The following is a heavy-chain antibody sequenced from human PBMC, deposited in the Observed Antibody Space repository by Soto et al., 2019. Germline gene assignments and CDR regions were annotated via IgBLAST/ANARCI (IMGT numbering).Heavy chain of an antibody. Sequence: QVHLVESGGGVVQPGRPLRLSWEASGFTFSGFALHWVRQAPGRGLGWGSVISYDGSNKYYADSVKGRFTITRDNSKNTLYLQMNSLRVEDTAVYYCANSNFVWYYFDYWGQGTLVTVSS. CDR1: GFTFSGFA. D-gene: IGHD4-4*01. J-gene: IGHJ4*02. CDR3: ANSNFVWYYFDY. CDR2: ISYDGSNK. V-gene: IGHV3-30-3*01.